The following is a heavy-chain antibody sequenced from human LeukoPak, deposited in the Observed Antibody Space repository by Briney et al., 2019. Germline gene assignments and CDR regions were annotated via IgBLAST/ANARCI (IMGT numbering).Heavy chain of an antibody. V-gene: IGHV4-39*02. J-gene: IGHJ6*03. CDR1: GGSISSSSYY. CDR3: ARDPYNGNYGHYYYYYMDV. Sequence: SETLSLTCTVSGGSISSSSYYWGWIRQPPGKGLEWIGSIYYSGSTYYNPSLKSRVTISVDTSKNQFSLKLSSVTAADTAVYYCARDPYNGNYGHYYYYYMDVWGKGTTVTISS. CDR2: IYYSGST. D-gene: IGHD1-26*01.